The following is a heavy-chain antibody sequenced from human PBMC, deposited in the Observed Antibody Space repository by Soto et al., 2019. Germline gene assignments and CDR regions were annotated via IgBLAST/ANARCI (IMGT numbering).Heavy chain of an antibody. Sequence: PGESLKISCKGSGYSFTSYWIGWVRQMPGKGLEWMGIIYPGDSDTRYSPSFQGQVTISADKSISTAYLQWSSLKASDTAMYYCARLAPVVGSNYDYYYYFMDVWGKGTTVTVSS. CDR1: GYSFTSYW. D-gene: IGHD4-4*01. J-gene: IGHJ6*03. V-gene: IGHV5-51*01. CDR2: IYPGDSDT. CDR3: ARLAPVVGSNYDYYYYFMDV.